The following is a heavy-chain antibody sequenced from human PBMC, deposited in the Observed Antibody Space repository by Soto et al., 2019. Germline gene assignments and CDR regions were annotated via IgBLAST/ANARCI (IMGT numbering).Heavy chain of an antibody. CDR1: GGSISSGGYS. CDR3: ASNRGGYSGFDHYY. V-gene: IGHV4-30-2*01. CDR2: IYHSGRT. D-gene: IGHD5-12*01. Sequence: QLQLQESGSGLVKPSQTLSLTCAVSGGSISSGGYSWSWIRQPPGKGLEWIGYIYHSGRTYYNPSLKSRVTISVDRSKNQFSLKLSSVTAADTAVYYCASNRGGYSGFDHYYWGQGTLVTVSS. J-gene: IGHJ4*02.